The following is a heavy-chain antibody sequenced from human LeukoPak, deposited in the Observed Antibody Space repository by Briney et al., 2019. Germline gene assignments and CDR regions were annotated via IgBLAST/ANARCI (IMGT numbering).Heavy chain of an antibody. CDR1: GYTFTGYY. CDR3: ARESDSSSWEGAFDI. D-gene: IGHD6-13*01. Sequence: ASVKVSCKASGYTFTGYYMHWVRQAPGQGLEWMRRINPNSGGTNYAQKFQGRVTMTRDTSISTAYMELSRLRSDDTAVYYCARESDSSSWEGAFDIWGQGTMFTVSS. J-gene: IGHJ3*02. V-gene: IGHV1-2*06. CDR2: INPNSGGT.